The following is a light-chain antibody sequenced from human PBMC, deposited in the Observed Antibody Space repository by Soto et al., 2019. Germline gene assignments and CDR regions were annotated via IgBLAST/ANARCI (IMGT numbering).Light chain of an antibody. CDR1: RSVSSS. J-gene: IGKJ1*01. V-gene: IGKV3-11*01. CDR2: XAY. CDR3: QRRGGSPPTWT. Sequence: VLTEAAATLSLSPGDSATLSCRARRSVSSSLAWSQHKPGQASRLIXYXAYXRATGIPDRFSVSGSGTDFTLTISRLEPEDFAMEYCQRRGGSPPTWTFGQGTMV.